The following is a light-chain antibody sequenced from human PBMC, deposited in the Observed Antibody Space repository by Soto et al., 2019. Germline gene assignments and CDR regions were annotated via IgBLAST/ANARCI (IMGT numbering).Light chain of an antibody. J-gene: IGLJ1*01. CDR3: LLSYPGGRYV. Sequence: QAVVTQEPSLTVSPGGTVTLTCGSSTGAVTSGHYPYWFQQKPGQAPRTLIYDTSKKYSWTPARFSGSLLGDKAALTLSGAQPEDEAEYYCLLSYPGGRYVFGPGTKLTVL. CDR1: TGAVTSGHY. V-gene: IGLV7-46*01. CDR2: DTS.